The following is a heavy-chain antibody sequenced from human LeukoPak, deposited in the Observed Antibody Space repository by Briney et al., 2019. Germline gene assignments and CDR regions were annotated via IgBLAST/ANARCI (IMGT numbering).Heavy chain of an antibody. V-gene: IGHV1-69*01. D-gene: IGHD3-3*01. J-gene: IGHJ4*02. CDR1: GGTFSSYA. Sequence: SVKVACKASGGTFSSYAISWVRQAPGQGLEWMGGIIPIFGTANYAQKFQGRVTITADESTSTAYMELSSLRSEDTAVYYCATGGANYDFWSHNDYWGQGTLVTVSS. CDR2: IIPIFGTA. CDR3: ATGGANYDFWSHNDY.